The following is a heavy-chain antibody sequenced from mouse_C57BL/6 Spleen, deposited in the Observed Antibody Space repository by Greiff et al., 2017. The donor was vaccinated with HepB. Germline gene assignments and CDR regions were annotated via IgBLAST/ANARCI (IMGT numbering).Heavy chain of an antibody. J-gene: IGHJ2*02. D-gene: IGHD1-1*01. V-gene: IGHV1-7*01. CDR2: INPSSGYT. CDR1: GYTFTSYW. CDR3: ARSEIYYPFDY. Sequence: QVQLQQSGAELAKPGASVKLSCKASGYTFTSYWMHWVKQRPGQGLEWIGYINPSSGYTKYNQKFKDKATLTADKSSITAYMQLSSLTYEDSAVYYCARSEIYYPFDYWGQGTSLTVSS.